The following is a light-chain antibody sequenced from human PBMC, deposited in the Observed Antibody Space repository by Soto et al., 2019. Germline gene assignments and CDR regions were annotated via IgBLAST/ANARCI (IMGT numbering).Light chain of an antibody. Sequence: EIVMTQSPATLSVSPGDWATLSCRASQSVRTNLARYQQKPGQAPRLLIYGASTRATGIPDRFSGSGSGTEFTLTISSLQSEDFAVYYCQQYNQWPRTFGQGTKVDIK. J-gene: IGKJ1*01. CDR1: QSVRTN. CDR2: GAS. V-gene: IGKV3-15*01. CDR3: QQYNQWPRT.